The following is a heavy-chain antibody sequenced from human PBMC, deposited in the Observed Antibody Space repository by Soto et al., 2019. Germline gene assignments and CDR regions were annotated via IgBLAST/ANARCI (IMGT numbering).Heavy chain of an antibody. CDR3: TRLQTPYSNPAPGFYYFDY. Sequence: SETLSLTCAVYGGSFSGYYWSWIRQPPGKGLEWIGEINHSGSTNYNPSLKSRVTISVDTSKNQFSLKLSSVTAADTAVYYCTRLQTPYSNPAPGFYYFDYWGLGTLVTVSS. J-gene: IGHJ4*02. D-gene: IGHD6-13*01. CDR1: GGSFSGYY. V-gene: IGHV4-34*01. CDR2: INHSGST.